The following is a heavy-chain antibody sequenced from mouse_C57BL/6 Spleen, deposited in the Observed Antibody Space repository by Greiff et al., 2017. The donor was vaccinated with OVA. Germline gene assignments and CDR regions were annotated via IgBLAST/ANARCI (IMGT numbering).Heavy chain of an antibody. CDR1: GYTFTSYW. D-gene: IGHD2-4*01. CDR2: INPSNGGT. Sequence: QVQLQQPGTELVKPGASVKLSCKASGYTFTSYWMHWVKQRPGQGLEWIGNINPSNGGTNYNEKFKSKATLTVDKSSSTAYLPLSSLTSEDSAVFYCARPPHYDYDYCDDWGQGTTLTVSS. V-gene: IGHV1-53*01. J-gene: IGHJ2*01. CDR3: ARPPHYDYDYCDD.